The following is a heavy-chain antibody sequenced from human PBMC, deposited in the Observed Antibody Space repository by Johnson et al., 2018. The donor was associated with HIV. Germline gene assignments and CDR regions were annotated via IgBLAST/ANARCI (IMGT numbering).Heavy chain of an antibody. CDR3: AKDLETGEDYVWGSYQLGAFDI. CDR1: GFTFSRYA. J-gene: IGHJ3*02. D-gene: IGHD3-16*02. V-gene: IGHV3-66*01. CDR2: IYSGGST. Sequence: VQLVESGGGVVRPGGSLRLSCAASGFTFSRYAMSWVRQTPGKRLEWVSVIYSGGSTYYADSVKGRFTLSRDSSKNTLYLQMYSRRAEDTAVEYCAKDLETGEDYVWGSYQLGAFDIWGQGTMVTVAS.